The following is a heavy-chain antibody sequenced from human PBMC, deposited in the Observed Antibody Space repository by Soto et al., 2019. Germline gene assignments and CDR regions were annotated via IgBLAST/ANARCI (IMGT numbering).Heavy chain of an antibody. Sequence: EVQLLESGGGLVQPGGSLRLSCAASGFTFSSYAMSWVRQAPGKGLEWVSAISGSGGSTYYADSVKGRFTISRDNSNNTLYLHMKSLRAEDRAVYYCAKDKLRGNIVLVVAATWGGFDYWGQGTRVTVSS. CDR3: AKDKLRGNIVLVVAATWGGFDY. CDR1: GFTFSSYA. D-gene: IGHD2-15*01. CDR2: ISGSGGST. J-gene: IGHJ4*02. V-gene: IGHV3-23*01.